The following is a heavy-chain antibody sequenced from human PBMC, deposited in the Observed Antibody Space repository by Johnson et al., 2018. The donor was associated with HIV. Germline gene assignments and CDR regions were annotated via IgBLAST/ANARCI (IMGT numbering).Heavy chain of an antibody. CDR3: AIPYYYDSGAYH. J-gene: IGHJ3*01. Sequence: VQLVESEGGLVQPGGSLRLSCAASGFTFSTYAMHWVRQAPGKGLEYVSAISNNGGNTYYANSVEGRFTISRDNSKNTLYLQMGSLRAEDMAVYYCAIPYYYDSGAYHWGQGTLVTVSS. D-gene: IGHD3-22*01. CDR1: GFTFSTYA. V-gene: IGHV3-64*01. CDR2: ISNNGGNT.